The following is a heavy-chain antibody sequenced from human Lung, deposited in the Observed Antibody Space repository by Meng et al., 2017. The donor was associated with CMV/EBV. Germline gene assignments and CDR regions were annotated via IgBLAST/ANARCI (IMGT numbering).Heavy chain of an antibody. D-gene: IGHD2-2*01. Sequence: GESLKISCAASGFTVSSNYMSWVRQAPGKGLEWVSVIYSGGSTYYADSVKGRFTISRDNSKNTLYLQMNSLRAEDTAVYYCARNNCSSPSCYSLYYYGMDVWGQGTTVTVSS. V-gene: IGHV3-53*01. CDR2: IYSGGST. J-gene: IGHJ6*02. CDR1: GFTVSSNY. CDR3: ARNNCSSPSCYSLYYYGMDV.